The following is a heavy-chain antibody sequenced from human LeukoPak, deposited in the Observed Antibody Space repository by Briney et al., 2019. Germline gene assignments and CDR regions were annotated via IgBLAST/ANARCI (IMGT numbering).Heavy chain of an antibody. CDR1: GGTFSSYY. V-gene: IGHV4-34*01. J-gene: IGHJ4*02. D-gene: IGHD6-19*01. CDR3: ARIRGWHPGFDY. Sequence: PSETLSLTCAVYGGTFSSYYWSWMPQPPGKGLEWIGEINHSGSTNYNPSLKSRVTISVDTSKNQFSLKLSSVTAADTAVYYCARIRGWHPGFDYWGQGTLVTVSS. CDR2: INHSGST.